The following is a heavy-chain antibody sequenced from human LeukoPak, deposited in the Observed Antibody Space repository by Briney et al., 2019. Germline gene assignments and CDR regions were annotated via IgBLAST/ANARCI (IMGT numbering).Heavy chain of an antibody. CDR3: AREEYSGSYYHFHY. CDR2: IYYSGST. V-gene: IGHV4-59*01. D-gene: IGHD1-26*01. J-gene: IGHJ1*01. CDR1: GGSISSYY. Sequence: PSETLSLTCTVSGGSISSYYWSWIRQPPGKGLEWIGYIYYSGSTNYNPSLKSRVIISVDTSKNQFSLKLSSVTAADTAVYYCAREEYSGSYYHFHYWGQGTLVTVSS.